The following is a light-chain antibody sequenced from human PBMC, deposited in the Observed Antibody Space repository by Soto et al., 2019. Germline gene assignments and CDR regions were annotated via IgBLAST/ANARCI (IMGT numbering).Light chain of an antibody. V-gene: IGKV1-39*01. CDR3: QQRYSTPCT. CDR1: QSSSSY. J-gene: IGKJ2*02. Sequence: DIQMTQSPSSLSASVGDRVTITCRASQSSSSYLNWYQQKPGKAPKLLIYAASSLQSGVPSRFSGSGSGTAFTLTISSLQPEDFSTYYCQQRYSTPCTFGQGTKLEIK. CDR2: AAS.